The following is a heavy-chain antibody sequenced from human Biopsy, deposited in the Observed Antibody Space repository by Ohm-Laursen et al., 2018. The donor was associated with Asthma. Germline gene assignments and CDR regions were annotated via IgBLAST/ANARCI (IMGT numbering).Heavy chain of an antibody. Sequence: SLRLSCAASGFSFSRYGMHWVRQAPGKGLEWVAVISFDGSNKYYADSVKGRSTISRDNSKNTLYLQMNSLRAEDTAVYYCSREEPTSGWYQGSILRWGQGTLVTVSS. CDR3: SREEPTSGWYQGSILR. D-gene: IGHD6-19*01. CDR2: ISFDGSNK. J-gene: IGHJ4*02. CDR1: GFSFSRYG. V-gene: IGHV3-30*03.